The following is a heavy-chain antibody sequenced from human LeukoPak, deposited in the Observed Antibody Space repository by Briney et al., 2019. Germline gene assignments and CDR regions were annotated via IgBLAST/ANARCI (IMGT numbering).Heavy chain of an antibody. CDR2: ISGSGDTT. CDR3: AIDYYDSSGYGRSFGY. V-gene: IGHV3-23*01. Sequence: GGSLRLSCAASGFTFSNYGMNWVRQAPGKGLEWVSGISGSGDTTYYADSVKGRFTISRDNSKNTLYLQMNSLRAEDTAVYYCAIDYYDSSGYGRSFGYWGQGTLVTVSS. D-gene: IGHD3-22*01. CDR1: GFTFSNYG. J-gene: IGHJ4*02.